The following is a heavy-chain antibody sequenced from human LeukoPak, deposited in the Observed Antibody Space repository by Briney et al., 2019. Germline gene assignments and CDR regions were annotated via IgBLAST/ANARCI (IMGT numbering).Heavy chain of an antibody. Sequence: RPGGSLRLSCAASGFTFVDYAMHCVRQAPGKCLEWVSLISVDGGSTYYADSVKGRFTISRDNSKNSLYLQMNSLRTEDTALYYCAKGSDYGIDYWGQGTLVTVSS. CDR1: GFTFVDYA. CDR3: AKGSDYGIDY. D-gene: IGHD4-17*01. J-gene: IGHJ4*02. CDR2: ISVDGGST. V-gene: IGHV3-43*02.